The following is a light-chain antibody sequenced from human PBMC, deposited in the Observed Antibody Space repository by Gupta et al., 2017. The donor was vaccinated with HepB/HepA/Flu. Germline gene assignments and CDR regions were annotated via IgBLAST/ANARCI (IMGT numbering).Light chain of an antibody. Sequence: DVVMTQFPVSLRVTLRQPASISCRSSRSFVYSDEIAYLNWFQHKPGQSPRRLIYHASKRDAVVPDRFSGSGSSTDFTLKISRVEVENIPVYYCMQGTHWPPRTFGQGTRVDIK. CDR1: RSFVYSDEIAY. CDR3: MQGTHWPPRT. V-gene: IGKV2-30*01. CDR2: HAS. J-gene: IGKJ1*01.